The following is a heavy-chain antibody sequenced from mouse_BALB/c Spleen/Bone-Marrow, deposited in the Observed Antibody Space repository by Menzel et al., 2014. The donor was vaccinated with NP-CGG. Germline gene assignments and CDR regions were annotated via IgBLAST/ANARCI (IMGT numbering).Heavy chain of an antibody. CDR1: GFTFSDYY. D-gene: IGHD4-1*01. V-gene: IGHV5-12*02. CDR3: ASPGTY. J-gene: IGHJ3*01. CDR2: ISNGGGSST. Sequence: EVKLMESGGGLVQPGGSLKLSCATSGFTFSDYYMYWVRQTPEKRLEWVAYISNGGGSSTYYPDTVKGRFTISRDNAKNTLYLQMSRLKSEDTAMYNCASPGTYWGQGTLVTVS.